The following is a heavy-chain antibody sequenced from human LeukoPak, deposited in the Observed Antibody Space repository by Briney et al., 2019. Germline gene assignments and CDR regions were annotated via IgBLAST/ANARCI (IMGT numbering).Heavy chain of an antibody. CDR3: AKSSSTWSPVYFFDY. D-gene: IGHD6-13*01. Sequence: GESLKISCKGSEYSLTNCWIGWVRQMPGKGLEWMGVIHPGDSETRYSPSFQGQVTISLDKSISTAYLQWSSLKASDTAMYYCAKSSSTWSPVYFFDYWGQGTLVTVSS. CDR1: EYSLTNCW. CDR2: IHPGDSET. J-gene: IGHJ4*02. V-gene: IGHV5-51*01.